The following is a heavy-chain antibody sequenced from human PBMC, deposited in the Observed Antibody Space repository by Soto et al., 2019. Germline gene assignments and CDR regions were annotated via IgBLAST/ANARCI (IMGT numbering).Heavy chain of an antibody. CDR2: ISPHNGNT. CDR1: GYTFNTYF. V-gene: IGHV1-18*01. J-gene: IGHJ4*02. CDR3: AIDTGNSLDY. Sequence: HVQLVQSGGELKKPGASVKVSCNTSGYTFNTYFITWVRQSPGQGLEWMGWISPHNGNTNYAEKFQGRVTMTADTITKTASMELRNLIIEDTAVYYCAIDTGNSLDYWGQGTPVTVSS.